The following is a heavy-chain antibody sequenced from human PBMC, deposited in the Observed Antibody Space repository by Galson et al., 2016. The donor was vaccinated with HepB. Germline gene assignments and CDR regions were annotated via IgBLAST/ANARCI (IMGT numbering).Heavy chain of an antibody. V-gene: IGHV3-33*01. Sequence: SLRLSCAASGFTFNTYGMHWVRQAPGKGLEWVAIIWFDGSNKYYADSVKGRFSVSRDNSKNTLHLQMNSLRAEDTAVYYCARGNYGDYSFDSWGQGTLVTVSS. D-gene: IGHD4-17*01. J-gene: IGHJ4*02. CDR1: GFTFNTYG. CDR3: ARGNYGDYSFDS. CDR2: IWFDGSNK.